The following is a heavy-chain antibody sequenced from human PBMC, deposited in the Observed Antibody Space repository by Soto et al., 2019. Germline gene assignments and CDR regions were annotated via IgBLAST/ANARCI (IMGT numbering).Heavy chain of an antibody. Sequence: QVQLVQSGAEVKKPGSSVKVSCKASGGTFSSYAISWVRQAPGQGLEWMGGIIPIFGTANYAQKFQGRVTITADESTSTAYMELSSLRSEDTAVYYCARDRDIRRFWSGYSLDYWGQGTLVTVSS. CDR2: IIPIFGTA. CDR1: GGTFSSYA. CDR3: ARDRDIRRFWSGYSLDY. J-gene: IGHJ4*02. V-gene: IGHV1-69*01. D-gene: IGHD3-3*01.